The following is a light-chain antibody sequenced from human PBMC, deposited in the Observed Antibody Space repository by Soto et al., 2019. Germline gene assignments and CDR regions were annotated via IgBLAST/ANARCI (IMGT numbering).Light chain of an antibody. J-gene: IGKJ2*01. Sequence: EIVMTQSPVTLSVSPGERVTLSCRASQSISDKSAWYQQKPGQAPRLLMFGASTGDTGIPARFSGSGSGTDFTLTITGLQSEDFAVYYCQQYKSLPYTFGQGTKLEI. V-gene: IGKV3-15*01. CDR1: QSISDK. CDR2: GAS. CDR3: QQYKSLPYT.